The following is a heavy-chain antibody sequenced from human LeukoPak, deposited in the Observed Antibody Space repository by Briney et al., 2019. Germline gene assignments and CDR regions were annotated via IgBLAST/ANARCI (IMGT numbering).Heavy chain of an antibody. CDR3: AKDRPYGGKSYFDY. CDR2: ISSSSSTI. J-gene: IGHJ4*02. Sequence: PGGSLRLSCAASGFTFSSYSMNWVRQAPGKGLEWVSYISSSSSTIYYADSVKGRFTISRDNSKNTLYLQMNSLRAEDTAVYYCAKDRPYGGKSYFDYWGQGTLVTVSS. CDR1: GFTFSSYS. V-gene: IGHV3-48*04. D-gene: IGHD4-23*01.